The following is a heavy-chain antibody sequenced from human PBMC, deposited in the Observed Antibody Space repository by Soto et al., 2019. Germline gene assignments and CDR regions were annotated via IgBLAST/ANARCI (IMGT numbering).Heavy chain of an antibody. D-gene: IGHD4-17*01. CDR1: GFTFSSYA. CDR3: AHCHDYGDYGGYYYYGMDV. J-gene: IGHJ6*02. Sequence: GGSLRLSCAASGFTFSSYAMSWVRQAPGKGLEWVSAISGSGGSTYYADSVKGQLTISRDNSKNTLYLKMNSLRAEDTAVYYCAHCHDYGDYGGYYYYGMDVWGQGTTVTVSS. CDR2: ISGSGGST. V-gene: IGHV3-23*01.